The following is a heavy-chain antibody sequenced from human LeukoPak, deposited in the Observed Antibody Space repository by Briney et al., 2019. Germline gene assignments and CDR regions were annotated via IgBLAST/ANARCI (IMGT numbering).Heavy chain of an antibody. V-gene: IGHV3-9*03. CDR2: INWNSDRI. D-gene: IGHD3-22*01. Sequence: GRSLRLSCAASGFTFDDYAMHWVRQAPGKGLEWVSGINWNSDRIGYADSVKGRFTISRDNAKKSLYLQMNSLRAEDMALYYCTKGNSGYYSPFDYWGQGTLVTVSS. CDR3: TKGNSGYYSPFDY. J-gene: IGHJ4*02. CDR1: GFTFDDYA.